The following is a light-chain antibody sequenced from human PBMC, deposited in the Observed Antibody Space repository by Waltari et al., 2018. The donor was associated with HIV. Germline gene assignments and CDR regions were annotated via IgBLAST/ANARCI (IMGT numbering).Light chain of an antibody. Sequence: QSALTQPTSVSGSPGQSITIPCVGTIGGIGGFNLVSWYQVCHAKAPRLIIFETSARPSGISHRSSGSKSVTAASLTISGLQIEDEGDYFCCSYAGRFSYVFGSGTTVT. V-gene: IGLV2-23*01. CDR1: IGGIGGFNL. CDR2: ETS. J-gene: IGLJ1*01. CDR3: CSYAGRFSYV.